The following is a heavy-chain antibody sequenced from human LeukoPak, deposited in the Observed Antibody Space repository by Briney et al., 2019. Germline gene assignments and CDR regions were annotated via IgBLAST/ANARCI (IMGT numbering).Heavy chain of an antibody. Sequence: GASVKVSCKASGYTFTSYYMHWVRQAPGQGLEWMGIINPSGGSTSYAQKFQGRVTMTRDTSTSTVYMELSSLRSDDTAVYYCARDPKRYSSSREYFQHWGQGTLVTVSS. D-gene: IGHD6-13*01. CDR1: GYTFTSYY. J-gene: IGHJ1*01. CDR2: INPSGGST. CDR3: ARDPKRYSSSREYFQH. V-gene: IGHV1-46*01.